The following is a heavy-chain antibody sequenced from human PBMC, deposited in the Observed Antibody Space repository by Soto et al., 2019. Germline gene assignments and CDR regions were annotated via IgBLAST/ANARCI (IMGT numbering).Heavy chain of an antibody. D-gene: IGHD1-1*01. Sequence: ASVKVSCKASGYTFTSYDINWVRQATGQGLAWMGWMNPNSGNTGYAQKFQGRVTMTRNTSISTAYMELSSLRSEDTAGYYCARGNLNWNYYYYGMDVWGQGTTVTVSS. CDR1: GYTFTSYD. CDR3: ARGNLNWNYYYYGMDV. J-gene: IGHJ6*02. CDR2: MNPNSGNT. V-gene: IGHV1-8*01.